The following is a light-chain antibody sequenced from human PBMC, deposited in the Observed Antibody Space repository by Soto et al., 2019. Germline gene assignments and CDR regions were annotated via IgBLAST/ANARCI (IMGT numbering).Light chain of an antibody. Sequence: EIVLTQSPATLSLSPGERATLSCRASQSVSSYLAWYQQKPGQAPRLLIYDASNRAPGIPARFSGSGSGTDFTLTISSLEPEDFAVYYCQQRITFGGGTKVEIK. J-gene: IGKJ4*01. CDR1: QSVSSY. CDR2: DAS. CDR3: QQRIT. V-gene: IGKV3-11*01.